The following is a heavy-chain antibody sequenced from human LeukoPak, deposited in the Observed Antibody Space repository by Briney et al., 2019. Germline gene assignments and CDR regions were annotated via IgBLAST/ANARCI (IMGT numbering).Heavy chain of an antibody. CDR3: ARQEYCSGGSCYTWFDP. CDR2: MYPGDSDT. J-gene: IGHJ5*02. V-gene: IGHV5-51*01. Sequence: GESLKISCKGSGYSFTSYWIGWVRQMPGKGLEWMGIMYPGDSDTRYSPSFQGQVTISADKSISTAYLQWSSLKASDTAMYYCARQEYCSGGSCYTWFDPWGQGTLVTVSS. CDR1: GYSFTSYW. D-gene: IGHD2-15*01.